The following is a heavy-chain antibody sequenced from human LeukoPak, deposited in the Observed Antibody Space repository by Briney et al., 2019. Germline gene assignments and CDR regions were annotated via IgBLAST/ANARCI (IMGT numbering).Heavy chain of an antibody. CDR2: IYTSGST. Sequence: NSSETLSLTCTVSGGSISSSSYYWGWIRQPPGKGLEWIGRIYTSGSTNYNPSLKSRVTMSVDTSKNQFSLKLSSVTAADTAVYYCARAIYGDPDAFDIWGQGTMVTVSS. CDR1: GGSISSSSYY. D-gene: IGHD4-17*01. CDR3: ARAIYGDPDAFDI. V-gene: IGHV4-39*07. J-gene: IGHJ3*02.